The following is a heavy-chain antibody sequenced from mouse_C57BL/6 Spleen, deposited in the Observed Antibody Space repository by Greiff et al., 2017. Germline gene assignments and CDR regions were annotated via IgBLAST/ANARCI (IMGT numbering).Heavy chain of an antibody. V-gene: IGHV1-82*01. CDR1: GYAFSSSW. CDR2: IYPGDGDT. Sequence: VQLQQSGPELVKPGASVKISCTASGYAFSSSWMNWVKQRPGKGLEWIGRIYPGDGDTNYNGKFKGKATLTADKSSSTAYMQLSSLTSEDSAVYFCARRDYGSSYWYFDVWGTGTTVTVSS. J-gene: IGHJ1*03. D-gene: IGHD1-1*01. CDR3: ARRDYGSSYWYFDV.